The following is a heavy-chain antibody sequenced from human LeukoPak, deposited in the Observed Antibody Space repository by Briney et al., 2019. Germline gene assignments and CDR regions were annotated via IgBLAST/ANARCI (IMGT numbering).Heavy chain of an antibody. CDR3: ARGMTMVRGVIIGFGFDI. Sequence: GGSLRLSCAASGFTFSHYWLSWVRQAPGKGLEWVANIKPDGSEKYYVDSVKGRFTISRDNAKNSLYLQMNSLRAEDTAVYYCARGMTMVRGVIIGFGFDIWGQGTMVTVSS. D-gene: IGHD3-10*01. V-gene: IGHV3-7*04. J-gene: IGHJ3*02. CDR1: GFTFSHYW. CDR2: IKPDGSEK.